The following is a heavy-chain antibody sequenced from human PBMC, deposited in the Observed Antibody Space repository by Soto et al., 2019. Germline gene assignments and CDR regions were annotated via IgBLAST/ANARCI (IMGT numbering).Heavy chain of an antibody. CDR2: IIPIFGTA. Sequence: RASVKVSCKASGGTFSSYAISWVRQAPGQGLEWMGGIIPIFGTANYAQKFQGRVTITADESTSTAYMELSSLRSEDTAVYYCARDLNQLYRAFDIWGQGTMVTVSS. D-gene: IGHD2-2*02. J-gene: IGHJ3*02. CDR1: GGTFSSYA. V-gene: IGHV1-69*13. CDR3: ARDLNQLYRAFDI.